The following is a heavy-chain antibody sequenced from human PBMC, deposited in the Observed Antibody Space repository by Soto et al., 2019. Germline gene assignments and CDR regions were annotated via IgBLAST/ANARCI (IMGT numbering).Heavy chain of an antibody. J-gene: IGHJ3*02. V-gene: IGHV3-21*01. CDR2: IRSRSIDM. D-gene: IGHD2-2*01. CDR1: GFTFSNYN. CDR3: VRESYPAKAFDI. Sequence: EVQLVESGGGLVKPGESLRLSCAASGFTFSNYNINWVRQAPGKGLEWVSSIRSRSIDMYYADSVKGRFTISRDDAKNSLSLQMIGLRAEDTAVYFCVRESYPAKAFDIWGQGTMVTVSS.